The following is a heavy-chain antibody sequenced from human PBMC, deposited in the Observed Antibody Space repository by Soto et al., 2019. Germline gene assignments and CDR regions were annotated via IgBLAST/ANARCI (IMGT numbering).Heavy chain of an antibody. CDR2: MHYIATT. J-gene: IGHJ1*01. Sequence: QVQLQESGPGLVKHSQTLSLTCTVSGGSISNDDYYWSWIRQSPGKGLEWIGYMHYIATTYYNPSLKSRITIALDTSTNHFSVKLSSVTAADTAIYFCASRGPAAAECDHWGQGTLVTVSS. CDR1: GGSISNDDYY. V-gene: IGHV4-30-4*01. CDR3: ASRGPAAAECDH. D-gene: IGHD6-13*01.